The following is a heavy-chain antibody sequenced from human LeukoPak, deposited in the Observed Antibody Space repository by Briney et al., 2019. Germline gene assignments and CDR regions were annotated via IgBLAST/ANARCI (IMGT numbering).Heavy chain of an antibody. Sequence: GGSLRLSCEGSAFIFSGHWMNWVRQAPGKGLEWVSAISGSGGSTYYADSVKGRFTISRDNSKNTLYLQMNSLRAEDTAVYYCAKEVGLIALFDYWGQGTLVTVSS. CDR3: AKEVGLIALFDY. J-gene: IGHJ4*02. CDR1: AFIFSGHW. D-gene: IGHD3-16*01. V-gene: IGHV3-23*01. CDR2: ISGSGGST.